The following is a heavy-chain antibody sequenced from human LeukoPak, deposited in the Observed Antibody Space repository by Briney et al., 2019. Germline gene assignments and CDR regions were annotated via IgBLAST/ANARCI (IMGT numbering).Heavy chain of an antibody. V-gene: IGHV1-2*02. Sequence: ASVKVSCKASGXTXIGXYIXXXRXXXXXXLEWMGWINPNSGGTNYEEKFQGRVTMTRDTSISTAYMELSRLRSDDTAVYYCARDASPFDYWGQGTLVTVSS. CDR3: ARDASPFDY. J-gene: IGHJ4*02. CDR1: GXTXIGXY. CDR2: INPNSGGT.